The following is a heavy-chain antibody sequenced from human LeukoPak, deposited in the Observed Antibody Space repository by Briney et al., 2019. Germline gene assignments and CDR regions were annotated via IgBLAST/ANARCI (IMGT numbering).Heavy chain of an antibody. CDR1: GGSISSGGYY. D-gene: IGHD3-22*01. J-gene: IGHJ3*02. Sequence: SETLSLTCTVSGGSISSGGYYWSWIRQHPGKGLEWIGYIYYSGSTYYNPSLKSRVTISVDTSKNQFSLKLSSVTAADTAVYYCARDYYDSSGGALGAFDIWGQGTMVTVSS. CDR2: IYYSGST. V-gene: IGHV4-31*03. CDR3: ARDYYDSSGGALGAFDI.